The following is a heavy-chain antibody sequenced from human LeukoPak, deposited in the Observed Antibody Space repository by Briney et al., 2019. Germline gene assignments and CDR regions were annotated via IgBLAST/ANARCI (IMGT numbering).Heavy chain of an antibody. Sequence: QAGGSLRLSCAASGFTFSSYAMSWLRQAPGQGREWVSGISGSGGRTYYADSVKGRFTISRDNSKNTVYLQMNSLRAEDTAVYYCAKGGVTIFGVDHYYYMDVWGKGTTVTVSS. CDR1: GFTFSSYA. CDR2: ISGSGGRT. J-gene: IGHJ6*03. CDR3: AKGGVTIFGVDHYYYMDV. V-gene: IGHV3-23*01. D-gene: IGHD3-3*01.